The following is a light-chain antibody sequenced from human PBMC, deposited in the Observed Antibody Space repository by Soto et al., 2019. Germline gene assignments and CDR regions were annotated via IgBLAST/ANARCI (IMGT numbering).Light chain of an antibody. J-gene: IGKJ4*01. V-gene: IGKV3-15*01. Sequence: EVVMTQSPATVSVSPGEGVTLSCRASQTISNDLAWYQQKPGQAPRLLIYGASTRATGVPARFSGGGSGTEFTLTICSLQSEDFAFYYCQQNNKWPPVTFGGGTKVDI. CDR1: QTISND. CDR3: QQNNKWPPVT. CDR2: GAS.